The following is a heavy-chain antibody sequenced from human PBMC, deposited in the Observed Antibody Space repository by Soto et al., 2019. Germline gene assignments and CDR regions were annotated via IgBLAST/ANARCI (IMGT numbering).Heavy chain of an antibody. D-gene: IGHD5-18*01. CDR1: GYTFTGYY. Sequence: GASGKVSCKASGYTFTGYYMHWVRQAPGQGLEWMGWINPNSGGTNYAQKFQGWVAMTRDTSISTAYMELSRLRSDDTAVYYCARGPIVAAILAFDIWGQGTMVTVSS. V-gene: IGHV1-2*04. CDR2: INPNSGGT. CDR3: ARGPIVAAILAFDI. J-gene: IGHJ3*02.